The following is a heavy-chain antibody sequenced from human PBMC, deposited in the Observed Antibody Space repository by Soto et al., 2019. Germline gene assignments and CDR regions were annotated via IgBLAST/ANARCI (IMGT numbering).Heavy chain of an antibody. Sequence: EVQLVETGGGLIQPGGSLRLSCAVSGFTVSNTYMSWVRQAPGKGLEWVSLIYSGGSTSYADSVKGRFTISRDNSKNTLYLHMNSRRAEDTAVYYCSAASRDNRLYGMDVWGQGTTVTVSS. CDR3: SAASRDNRLYGMDV. CDR1: GFTVSNTY. D-gene: IGHD1-20*01. J-gene: IGHJ6*02. V-gene: IGHV3-53*02. CDR2: IYSGGST.